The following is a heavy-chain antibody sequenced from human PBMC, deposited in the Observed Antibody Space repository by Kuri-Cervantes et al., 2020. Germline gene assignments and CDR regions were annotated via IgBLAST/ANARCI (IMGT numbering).Heavy chain of an antibody. D-gene: IGHD6-13*01. J-gene: IGHJ5*02. Sequence: GESLKISFAASGFTFSSYAMSWVRQAPGKGLEWVSVIFSCGSTYYADSVKGRFTIYRDNSKNTLYLQMNSLRAEDTAVYYCARDPASIALPGTSWGQGTLVTVSS. CDR2: IFSCGST. V-gene: IGHV3-23*03. CDR3: ARDPASIALPGTS. CDR1: GFTFSSYA.